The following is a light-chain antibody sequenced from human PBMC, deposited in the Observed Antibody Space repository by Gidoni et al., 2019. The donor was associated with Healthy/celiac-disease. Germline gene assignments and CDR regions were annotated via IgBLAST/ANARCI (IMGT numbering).Light chain of an antibody. V-gene: IGKV3-15*01. CDR1: HSVSSN. CDR2: GAS. Sequence: EIVMTQSPATLSVSPGERATLSCRASHSVSSNLAWYQQKPGQAPRLLIYGASTRATGIPARFSGSGPGTEFTLTISSLQSEDFAVYYCQQYNNWPPYTFGQGTKLEIK. CDR3: QQYNNWPPYT. J-gene: IGKJ2*01.